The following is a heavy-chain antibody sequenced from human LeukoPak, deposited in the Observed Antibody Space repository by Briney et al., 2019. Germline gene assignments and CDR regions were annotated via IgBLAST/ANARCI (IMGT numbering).Heavy chain of an antibody. V-gene: IGHV3-11*01. D-gene: IGHD2-2*01. Sequence: PGGSLRLSCAASGFTFSDYYVSWIRQAPGKGLEWVSYISSSGSTIYYADSVKGRFTISRDNAKNSLYLQMNSLRAEDTAVYYCAKAPEARHCSSTSCYFYYGMDVWGQGTTVTVSS. CDR2: ISSSGSTI. J-gene: IGHJ6*02. CDR3: AKAPEARHCSSTSCYFYYGMDV. CDR1: GFTFSDYY.